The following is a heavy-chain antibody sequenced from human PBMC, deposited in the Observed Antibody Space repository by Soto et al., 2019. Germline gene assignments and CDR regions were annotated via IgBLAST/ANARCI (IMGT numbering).Heavy chain of an antibody. CDR1: GGSISSGDYY. CDR2: IYYSGST. CDR3: ARERGLDYDYVWGSYREGGAFDI. D-gene: IGHD3-16*02. V-gene: IGHV4-30-4*01. Sequence: QVQLQESGPGLVKPSQTLSLTCTVSGGSISSGDYYWSWIRQPPGKGLEWIGYIYYSGSTYYNPSLKSRVTISVDTSKNQLSLKLSSVTSAGTAVYYCARERGLDYDYVWGSYREGGAFDIWGQGTMVTVSS. J-gene: IGHJ3*02.